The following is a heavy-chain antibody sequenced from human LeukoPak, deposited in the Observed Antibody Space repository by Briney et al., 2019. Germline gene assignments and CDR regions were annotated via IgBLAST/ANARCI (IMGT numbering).Heavy chain of an antibody. D-gene: IGHD2-21*01. CDR1: GGSISSYY. V-gene: IGHV4-59*01. J-gene: IGHJ3*02. CDR2: IYYSGST. CDR3: ARVKRVYCGGDCYHNAFDI. Sequence: SETLSLTCTVSGGSISSYYWSWIRQPPGKGLEWIGYIYYSGSTNYNPSLKSRVTISVDTSENQFSLKLSSVTAADTAVYYCARVKRVYCGGDCYHNAFDIWGQGTMVTVSS.